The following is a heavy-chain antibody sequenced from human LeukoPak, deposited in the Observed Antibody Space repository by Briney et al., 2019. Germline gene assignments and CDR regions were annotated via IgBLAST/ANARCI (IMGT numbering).Heavy chain of an antibody. J-gene: IGHJ5*02. CDR1: GFTFSAFA. Sequence: GGSLRLSCAASGFTFSAFAMTWVRQAPGKAPEWISSITGGGNSVFYADSVKGRFTFSRDNSRNTLYLQMDSLRAEDTAVYYYAKGAGAGKVDWFAPWGQGTQVTVSS. D-gene: IGHD6-13*01. V-gene: IGHV3-23*01. CDR3: AKGAGAGKVDWFAP. CDR2: ITGGGNSV.